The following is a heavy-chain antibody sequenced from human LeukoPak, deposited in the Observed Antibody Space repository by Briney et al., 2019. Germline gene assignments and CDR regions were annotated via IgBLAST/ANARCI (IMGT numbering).Heavy chain of an antibody. J-gene: IGHJ4*02. CDR2: MNPNSGNT. D-gene: IGHD2-15*01. V-gene: IGHV1-8*03. CDR3: ARAYQLVAASSSLDY. CDR1: GGTFTSYD. Sequence: ASVKVSCKTSGGTFTSYDINWVRQATGQGLEWMGWMNPNSGNTGYAQKFQGRVTITRNTSISTAYMELSSLRSEDTAVYYCARAYQLVAASSSLDYWGQGTLVTVSS.